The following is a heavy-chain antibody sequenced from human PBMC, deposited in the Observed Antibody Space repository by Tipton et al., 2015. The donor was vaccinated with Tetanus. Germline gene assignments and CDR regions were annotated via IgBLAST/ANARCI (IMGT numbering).Heavy chain of an antibody. CDR2: INHSGST. CDR3: ARGRTMSGVVAPFDL. V-gene: IGHV4-34*01. Sequence: TLSLTCAVYGASFSDYYWSWIRQAPGKGLEWIGEINHSGSTNHNPSLKSRVTLSVDTSKSQFSLRVRSVTAADTAVYYCARGRTMSGVVAPFDLWGQGTQVTVSS. CDR1: GASFSDYY. J-gene: IGHJ4*02. D-gene: IGHD3-3*01.